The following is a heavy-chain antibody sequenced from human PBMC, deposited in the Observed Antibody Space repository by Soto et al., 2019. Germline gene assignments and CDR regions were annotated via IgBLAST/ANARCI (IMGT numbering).Heavy chain of an antibody. CDR2: MNPNSGNT. CDR1: GYTFTSYE. D-gene: IGHD2-2*01. V-gene: IGHV1-8*01. Sequence: QVQLVQSGAEVKKPGASVKVSCKASGYTFTSYEINWVRQATGQGLEWMGWMNPNSGNTGYAQTFQGRVTMTRNTSRSTAYMEMSSLRSEDTAVYYCARSTGYCSSTSCYFHYYDYMDVWGKGTTVTVSS. CDR3: ARSTGYCSSTSCYFHYYDYMDV. J-gene: IGHJ6*03.